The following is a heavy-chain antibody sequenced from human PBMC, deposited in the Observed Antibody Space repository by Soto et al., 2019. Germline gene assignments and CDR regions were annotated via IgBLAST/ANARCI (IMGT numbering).Heavy chain of an antibody. CDR1: GGSISSYY. D-gene: IGHD5-18*01. J-gene: IGHJ6*02. CDR2: IYYSGST. Sequence: QVQLQESGPGLVKPSETLSLTCTVSGGSISSYYWSWIRQPPGKGLEWIGYIYYSGSTNYNPSLKSRVTISVDTSKNQCSLKLSSVTAADTAVYYCASSVDTAMDGGGYYGMDVWGQGTTVTVSS. V-gene: IGHV4-59*08. CDR3: ASSVDTAMDGGGYYGMDV.